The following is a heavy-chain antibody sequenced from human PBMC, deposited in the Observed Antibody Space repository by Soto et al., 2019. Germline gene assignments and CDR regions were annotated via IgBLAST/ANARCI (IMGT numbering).Heavy chain of an antibody. CDR2: IYYTETT. CDR1: GVSVTNGDYY. CDR3: ARQRRGGYWFDP. V-gene: IGHV4-30-4*01. Sequence: LSLTCAVSGVSVTNGDYYWTWMRQSPGKGLEWIGNIYYTETTNYNPSLNSRLSISIDTSRSQFSLQLTSVTAADTAIYYCARQRRGGYWFDPWGQGTLVTVSS. J-gene: IGHJ5*02.